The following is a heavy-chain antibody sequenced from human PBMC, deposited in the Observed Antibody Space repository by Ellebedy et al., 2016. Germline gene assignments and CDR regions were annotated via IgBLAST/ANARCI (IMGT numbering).Heavy chain of an antibody. CDR1: GGSISSGGYS. J-gene: IGHJ4*02. CDR2: IYHSGST. D-gene: IGHD3-22*01. CDR3: ARGGGGVVVITTPFFDY. V-gene: IGHV4-30-2*01. Sequence: SETLSLXXAVSGGSISSGGYSWSWIRQPPGKGLEWIGYIYHSGSTYYNPSLKSRVTISVDRSKNQFSLKLSSVTAADTAVYYCARGGGGVVVITTPFFDYWGQGTLVTVSS.